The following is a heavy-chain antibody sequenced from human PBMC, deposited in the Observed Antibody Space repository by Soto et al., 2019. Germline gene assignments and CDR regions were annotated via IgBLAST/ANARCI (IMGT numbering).Heavy chain of an antibody. CDR1: GFTFSSYG. V-gene: IGHV3-30*18. Sequence: VGSLRLSCAASGFTFSSYGMHWVCQTPDKGLEWVAVISHDGNQKYYADFAKGRFTISRDNARNTLHLQMNSLRPEDTAFFYCVKATLPTAIKFGVDSWGQGTLVTVSS. CDR3: VKATLPTAIKFGVDS. CDR2: ISHDGNQK. J-gene: IGHJ5*01. D-gene: IGHD2-2*01.